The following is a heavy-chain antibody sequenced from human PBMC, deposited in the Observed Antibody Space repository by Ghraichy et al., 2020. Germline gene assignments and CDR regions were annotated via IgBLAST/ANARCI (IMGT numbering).Heavy chain of an antibody. V-gene: IGHV4-39*01. CDR2: IYHSGNT. CDR1: GGSISSSNYY. J-gene: IGHJ5*02. Sequence: SETLSLTCAVSGGSISSSNYYWGWIRQPPGKGLEWIGSIYHSGNTYYNPSLESRVTISVDTSKNQFSLKLTSVTAADTAVYYCARHSSLGSGRPPWGQGTLVTVSS. CDR3: ARHSSLGSGRPP. D-gene: IGHD3-10*01.